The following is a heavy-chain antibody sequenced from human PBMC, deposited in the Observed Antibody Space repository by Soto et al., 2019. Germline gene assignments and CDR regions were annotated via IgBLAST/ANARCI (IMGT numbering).Heavy chain of an antibody. CDR2: INPSGGRT. J-gene: IGHJ4*02. Sequence: QVQLVQSGAEVKKPGASVKVSCKVSGNIFTSQYMHWVRQAPGQGLEWMAMINPSGGRTSYAQMFQGRVTMTRDTSTSTVHMKLSSLRSEDTAVYYCFRDVGDWGQGTLVTVSS. CDR1: GNIFTSQY. CDR3: FRDVGD. V-gene: IGHV1-46*03. D-gene: IGHD3-3*01.